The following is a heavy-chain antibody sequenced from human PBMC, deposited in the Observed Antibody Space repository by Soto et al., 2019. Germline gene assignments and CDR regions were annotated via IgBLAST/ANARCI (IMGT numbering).Heavy chain of an antibody. CDR3: GKEIRGSGWSVCTF. CDR1: GFTFSNYG. J-gene: IGHJ4*02. D-gene: IGHD6-19*01. CDR2: ITYDVSNK. V-gene: IGHV3-30*18. Sequence: PGGSLRLSCAASGFTFSNYGMHWVRRGPGKGLEWVAVITYDVSNKYYAASVRGRFTISRDNSRDTLYLQMNSLRVADTAVYYCGKEIRGSGWSVCTFWGQGALVTVSS.